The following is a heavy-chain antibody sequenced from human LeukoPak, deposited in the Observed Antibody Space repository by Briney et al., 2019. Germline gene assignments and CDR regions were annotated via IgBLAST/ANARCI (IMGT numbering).Heavy chain of an antibody. CDR2: ISDSSRYI. Sequence: PGGSLRLSCAASGFTFSSYSMNWVRQAPGKGLEWVSSISDSSRYIFYADSVKGRFTISRDNAKNSLYLQMNSLRAEDTAVYYCAREVYCSHTTCYYFDYWGRGTLVTVSS. D-gene: IGHD2/OR15-2a*01. CDR1: GFTFSSYS. CDR3: AREVYCSHTTCYYFDY. V-gene: IGHV3-21*01. J-gene: IGHJ4*02.